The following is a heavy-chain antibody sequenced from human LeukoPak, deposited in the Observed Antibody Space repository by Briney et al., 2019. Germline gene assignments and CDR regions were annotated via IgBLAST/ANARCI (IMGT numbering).Heavy chain of an antibody. CDR1: GFTFSSHW. D-gene: IGHD6-25*01. Sequence: GGSLRLSCAASGFTFSSHWMHWVRQAPGKGLVWVSRINGDGSNTTYADSVKGRFTISRDNSKNTLYLQMNSLRAEDTAVYYCARDGGIAAFDYWGQGTLVTVSS. CDR2: INGDGSNT. CDR3: ARDGGIAAFDY. J-gene: IGHJ4*02. V-gene: IGHV3-74*03.